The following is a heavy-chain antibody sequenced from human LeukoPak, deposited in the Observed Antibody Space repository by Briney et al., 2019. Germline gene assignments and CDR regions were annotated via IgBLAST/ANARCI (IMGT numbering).Heavy chain of an antibody. CDR1: GFTFSSYE. V-gene: IGHV3-48*03. CDR3: ARDERFASDNSGRVAY. Sequence: PGGSLRLSCVASGFTFSSYEMNWVRQAPGKGLEWVSYISPSGSDIDYADSVRGRFSSSRDNAKNSLYLQMNSLRAEDTAVYYCARDERFASDNSGRVAYWGQGTPVTVSS. J-gene: IGHJ4*02. CDR2: ISPSGSDI. D-gene: IGHD6-25*01.